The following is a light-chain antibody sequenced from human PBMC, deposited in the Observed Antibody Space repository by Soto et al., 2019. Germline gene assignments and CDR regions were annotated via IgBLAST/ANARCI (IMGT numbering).Light chain of an antibody. Sequence: YALTQPPSVSVAPGQTARITCGGILIGSKTVHWYQQRPGQAPVLVVYDDSDRPSGIPERFSGSNSGNTATLTISRVEAGDKADYYCQVWDSSSDHVVFGGGTKVTVL. CDR2: DDS. CDR3: QVWDSSSDHVV. CDR1: LIGSKT. J-gene: IGLJ2*01. V-gene: IGLV3-21*02.